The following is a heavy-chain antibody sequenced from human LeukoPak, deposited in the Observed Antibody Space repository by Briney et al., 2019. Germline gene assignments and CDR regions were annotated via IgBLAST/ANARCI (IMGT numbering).Heavy chain of an antibody. CDR1: GGTFSSYA. V-gene: IGHV1-69*04. CDR3: ARAPTTVTTLWFDP. Sequence: SVKVSCKASGGTFSSYAISWVRQAPGQGLKWMGRIIPIFGIANYAQKFQGRVTITADKSTSTAYMELSSLRSEDTAVYYCARAPTTVTTLWFDPWGQGTLVTVSS. J-gene: IGHJ5*02. D-gene: IGHD4-17*01. CDR2: IIPIFGIA.